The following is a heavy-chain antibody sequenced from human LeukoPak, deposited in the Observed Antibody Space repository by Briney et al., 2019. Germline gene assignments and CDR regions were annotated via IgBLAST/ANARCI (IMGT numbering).Heavy chain of an antibody. CDR3: AKEASFPLAGIDY. Sequence: GGSLRLSCAASGFTFDDYAMHWVRQAPGKGLEGVSLISWDGGSTYYADSVKGRFTISRDNSKNSLYLKMNSLRAEDTALYYCAKEASFPLAGIDYWGQGTLVTVSS. CDR2: ISWDGGST. V-gene: IGHV3-43D*03. D-gene: IGHD6-19*01. J-gene: IGHJ4*02. CDR1: GFTFDDYA.